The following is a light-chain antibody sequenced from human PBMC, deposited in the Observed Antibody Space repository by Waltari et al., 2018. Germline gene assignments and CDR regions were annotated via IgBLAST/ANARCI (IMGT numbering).Light chain of an antibody. CDR2: KAS. J-gene: IGKJ2*01. CDR1: QSISNW. CDR3: QQYNTYSS. Sequence: DIHMTHSPSSLSASVGDRVTITCRASQSISNWLAWYQQKPGKAPILLIYKASSLKSGVPSRFSGSGSGTQFTLTISSLQPGDFATYYCQQYNTYSSFGQGTKLEIK. V-gene: IGKV1-5*03.